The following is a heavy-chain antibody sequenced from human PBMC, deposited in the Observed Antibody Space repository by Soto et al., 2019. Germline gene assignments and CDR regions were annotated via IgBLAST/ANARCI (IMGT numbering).Heavy chain of an antibody. CDR3: ARCIKYGDYSRWFDP. J-gene: IGHJ5*02. CDR2: MNPNSGNT. CDR1: GYTFTSYE. Sequence: ASVKVSCKASGYTFTSYEINWVRHATGQGFEYLGWMNPNSGNTGYVKKFQGRVTMTRDTSMSTAYMELSSLQSEDTAVYYSARCIKYGDYSRWFDPWGPGTLVTSPQ. V-gene: IGHV1-8*01. D-gene: IGHD4-17*01.